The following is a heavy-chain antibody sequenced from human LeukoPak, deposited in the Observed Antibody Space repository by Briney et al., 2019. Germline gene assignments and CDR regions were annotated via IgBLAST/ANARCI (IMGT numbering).Heavy chain of an antibody. Sequence: ASVKVSCKASGYTFITYGISWVRQAPGQGLEGMGWISAYNGNTNYAQKFQGRVTMTTDTSTSTAYMELRSLRSDGTAVYYCARESRARGREFDYWGQGTLVTVSS. V-gene: IGHV1-18*01. D-gene: IGHD3-16*01. CDR3: ARESRARGREFDY. CDR2: ISAYNGNT. J-gene: IGHJ4*02. CDR1: GYTFITYG.